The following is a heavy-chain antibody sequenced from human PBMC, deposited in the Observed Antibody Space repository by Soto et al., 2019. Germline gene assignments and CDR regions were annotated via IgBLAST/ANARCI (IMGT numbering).Heavy chain of an antibody. J-gene: IGHJ6*02. V-gene: IGHV1-69*12. D-gene: IGHD3-10*01. CDR2: IIRIFGTP. CDR3: ARQGSNEYYYYGMDV. CDR1: GGTFSSYA. Sequence: QVQLVQSGAEVKKPGSSVKVSCKASGGTFSSYAINWVRQAPGQGLEWMGGIIRIFGTPDYVQRFQGRVTITADESTSTAYMELSSLRSEDTAVYYCARQGSNEYYYYGMDVWGQGTTVTGSS.